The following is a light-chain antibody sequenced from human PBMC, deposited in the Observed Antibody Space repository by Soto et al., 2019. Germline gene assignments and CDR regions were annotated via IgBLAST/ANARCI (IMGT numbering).Light chain of an antibody. V-gene: IGLV2-14*01. CDR3: TSYTSISTYV. CDR1: SSDDGGYNH. Sequence: QSVLTQPASVSESPEQSITISCAGTSSDDGGYNHVSWYQQHADKAPKLLIHEVTNRPSGVSNRFSGSKSGNTASLTISGLQAEDEADYYCTSYTSISTYVFGTGTKVTVL. CDR2: EVT. J-gene: IGLJ1*01.